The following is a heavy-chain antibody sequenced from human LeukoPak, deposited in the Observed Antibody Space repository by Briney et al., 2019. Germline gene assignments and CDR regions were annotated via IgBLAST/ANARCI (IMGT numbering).Heavy chain of an antibody. J-gene: IGHJ4*02. Sequence: SETLSLTCTVSGGSISSSSYYWGWTRQPPGKGLEWIGSIYYSGSTNYNPSLKSRVTISVDTSKNQFSLKLSSVTAADTAVYYCAGAGLRRVDFDYWGQGTLVTVSS. CDR2: IYYSGST. CDR3: AGAGLRRVDFDY. D-gene: IGHD2-15*01. V-gene: IGHV4-39*07. CDR1: GGSISSSSYY.